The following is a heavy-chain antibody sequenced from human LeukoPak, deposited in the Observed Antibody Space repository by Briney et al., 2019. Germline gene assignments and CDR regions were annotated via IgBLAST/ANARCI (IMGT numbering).Heavy chain of an antibody. CDR3: AKDTYYYDSSGYKYYFDY. CDR2: INPNSGGT. V-gene: IGHV1-2*06. J-gene: IGHJ4*02. CDR1: GYTFTGYY. D-gene: IGHD3-22*01. Sequence: ASVKVSCKASGYTFTGYYMHWVRQAPGQGLEWMGRINPNSGGTNYARKFQGRVTMTRDTSISTAYMELSRLRSDDTAVYYCAKDTYYYDSSGYKYYFDYWGQGTLVTVSS.